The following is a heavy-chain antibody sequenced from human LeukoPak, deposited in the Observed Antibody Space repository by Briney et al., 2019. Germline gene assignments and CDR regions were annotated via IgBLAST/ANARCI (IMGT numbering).Heavy chain of an antibody. CDR3: ARRAGAYSHPYDY. CDR1: GFTFSNYG. CDR2: IYSSVT. Sequence: PGGSLRLSCGASGFTFSNYGMLWVRQAPGKGLEWVSFIYSSVTHYSDSVKGRFTISRDNSKNTLFLQMNSLRAEDTAVYYCARRAGAYSHPYDYWGQGTLVTVSS. D-gene: IGHD4/OR15-4a*01. J-gene: IGHJ4*02. V-gene: IGHV3-NL1*01.